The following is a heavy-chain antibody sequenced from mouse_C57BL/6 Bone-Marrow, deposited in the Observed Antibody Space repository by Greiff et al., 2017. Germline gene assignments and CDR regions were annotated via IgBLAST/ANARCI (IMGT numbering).Heavy chain of an antibody. Sequence: VQLQQSGAELVKPGASVKLSCKASGYTFTSYWMQWVKQRPGQGLEWIGEIDPSDSYTNYNQKFKGKATLTVDTSSSTAYMQLSSLTSEDSAVYYCGRLYYGNYEFAYWGQGTLVTVSA. CDR2: IDPSDSYT. V-gene: IGHV1-50*01. J-gene: IGHJ3*01. D-gene: IGHD2-1*01. CDR1: GYTFTSYW. CDR3: GRLYYGNYEFAY.